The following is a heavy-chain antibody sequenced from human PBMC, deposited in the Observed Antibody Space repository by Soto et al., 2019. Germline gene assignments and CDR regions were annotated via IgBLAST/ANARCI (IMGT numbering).Heavy chain of an antibody. CDR3: EGDGRSSSSCSYFDY. V-gene: IGHV3-30-3*01. CDR1: GVTFSSYA. CDR2: ISYDGSNK. D-gene: IGHD6-6*01. Sequence: GGSLRLSCAASGVTFSSYAMHWVRQAPGKGLEWVAVISYDGSNKYYADSVKGRFTISRDNSKNTLYLQMNSLRAEDTAVYYCEGDGRSSSSCSYFDYWGQGTLVPVSS. J-gene: IGHJ4*02.